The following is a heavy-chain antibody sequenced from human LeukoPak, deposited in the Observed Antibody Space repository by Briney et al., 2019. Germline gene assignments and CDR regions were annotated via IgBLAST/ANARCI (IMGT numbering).Heavy chain of an antibody. CDR1: GDTFSSYA. CDR2: IIPIFGTA. Sequence: SVKVSCKASGDTFSSYAISWVRQAPGQGLEWMGGIIPIFGTANYAQKFQGRVTITADESTSTAYMELSSLRSEDTAVYYCASSLWFGEFQLDYWGQGTLVTVSS. V-gene: IGHV1-69*01. D-gene: IGHD3-10*01. CDR3: ASSLWFGEFQLDY. J-gene: IGHJ4*02.